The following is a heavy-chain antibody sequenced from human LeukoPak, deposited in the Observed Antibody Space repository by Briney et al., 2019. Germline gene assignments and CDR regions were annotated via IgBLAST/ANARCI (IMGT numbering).Heavy chain of an antibody. D-gene: IGHD6-13*01. Sequence: ASVKVSCKASGYTFTGCYMHWVRQAPGQGLEWMGWINPNSGGTNYAQKFQGRVTMTRDTSISTAYMELSRLRSDDTAVFYCAREEVIAAAGPTLDYWGQGALVTVSS. V-gene: IGHV1-2*02. CDR2: INPNSGGT. CDR3: AREEVIAAAGPTLDY. CDR1: GYTFTGCY. J-gene: IGHJ4*02.